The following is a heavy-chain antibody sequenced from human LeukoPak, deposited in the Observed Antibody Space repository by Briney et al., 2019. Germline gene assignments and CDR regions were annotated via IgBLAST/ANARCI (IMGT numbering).Heavy chain of an antibody. CDR1: GGTFIHYN. D-gene: IGHD2-15*01. Sequence: SVKVSCKASGGTFIHYNINWVRQAPGQGLEWMGRIIPKFGTRNYAQKFQGRVTITTDESTTTAYMELSSLRSEDTAVYYCARDQYIEGCSGGRCRFDYWGQGTLVTVSS. J-gene: IGHJ4*02. CDR2: IIPKFGTR. V-gene: IGHV1-69*05. CDR3: ARDQYIEGCSGGRCRFDY.